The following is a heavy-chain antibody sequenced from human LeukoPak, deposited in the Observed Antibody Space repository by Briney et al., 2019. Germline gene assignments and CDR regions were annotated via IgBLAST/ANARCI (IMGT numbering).Heavy chain of an antibody. D-gene: IGHD5-12*01. V-gene: IGHV3-30*04. CDR3: AKGGEVVAPIPDYFDY. J-gene: IGHJ4*02. CDR2: ISYDGSNK. CDR1: GFSFSNYA. Sequence: GRSLRLSCAASGFSFSNYAMHWVRQAPGKGLEWVAVISYDGSNKYYADSVKGRFTISRDNSKNTLYLQMNSLRAEDTAVYYCAKGGEVVAPIPDYFDYWGQGTLVTVSS.